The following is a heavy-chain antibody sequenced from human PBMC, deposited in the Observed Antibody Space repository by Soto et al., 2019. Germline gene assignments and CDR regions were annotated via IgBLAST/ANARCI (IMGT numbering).Heavy chain of an antibody. CDR3: ARTDTGGTYFEF. CDR1: GCTFSEYD. Sequence: QVQLVESGGGVVQPGMSLRLSCAAAGCTFSEYDMHWVRQSPGKGLELVALISYLGTKTDYTDSVKGRFTISRDNFKKTVSLQMESLRAEDSAVYFCARTDTGGTYFEFWGRGTLVTVSS. D-gene: IGHD3-16*01. J-gene: IGHJ4*02. V-gene: IGHV3-33*08. CDR2: ISYLGTKT.